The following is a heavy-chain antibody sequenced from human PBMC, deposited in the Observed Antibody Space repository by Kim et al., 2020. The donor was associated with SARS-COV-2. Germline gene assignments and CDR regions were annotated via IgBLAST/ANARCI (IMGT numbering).Heavy chain of an antibody. CDR3: ARHGAFDYYDSSGQFDP. J-gene: IGHJ5*02. D-gene: IGHD3-22*01. Sequence: SETLSLTCTVSGGSISSYYWSWIRQPPGKGLEWIGYIYYSGSTNYNPSLKSRVTISVDTSKNQFSLKLSSVTAADTAVYYCARHGAFDYYDSSGQFDPWGQGTLVTVSS. CDR1: GGSISSYY. CDR2: IYYSGST. V-gene: IGHV4-59*08.